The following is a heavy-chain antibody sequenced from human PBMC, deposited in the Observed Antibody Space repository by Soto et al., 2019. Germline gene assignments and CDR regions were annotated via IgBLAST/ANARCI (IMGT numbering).Heavy chain of an antibody. V-gene: IGHV4-59*08. CDR1: NDSISTYY. D-gene: IGHD7-27*01. CDR3: ASPGRDWGALHY. Sequence: QVQLQESGPGLVKPSETLSLTCTVSNDSISTYYWTWIRQPPGKGLEWIGFIYYSGSTNYNPSLQSRVTISVDTSKKQFSLKINSVTAADTAVYYCASPGRDWGALHYWGQGTLVTVSS. CDR2: IYYSGST. J-gene: IGHJ4*02.